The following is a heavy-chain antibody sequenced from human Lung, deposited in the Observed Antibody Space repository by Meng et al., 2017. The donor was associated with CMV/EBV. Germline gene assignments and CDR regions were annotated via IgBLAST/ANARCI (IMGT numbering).Heavy chain of an antibody. D-gene: IGHD2-8*01. J-gene: IGHJ5*02. V-gene: IGHV4-4*02. Sequence: VPAMVKSFWPLTPPRAVSGVSISISTWWSWVRQPPGKGLEWIGEIYHSGGTNYNPSLRDRVTISLDKSKNQFSLKLSSVTAADTAVFYCARVWANGEGWFDPWGQGTLVTVSS. CDR2: IYHSGGT. CDR1: GVSISISTW. CDR3: ARVWANGEGWFDP.